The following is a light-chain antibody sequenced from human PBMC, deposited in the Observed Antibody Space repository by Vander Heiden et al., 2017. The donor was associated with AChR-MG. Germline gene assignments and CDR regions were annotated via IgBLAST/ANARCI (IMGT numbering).Light chain of an antibody. CDR1: QFVSSF. CDR2: DAS. CDR3: HQRSNWPIT. Sequence: EIVLTQSPATLSLSPGERATLSCRASQFVSSFLAWSQQKPGQAPRLLIYDASNRAAGIPARFSGSGSGTDFTLTISSLEPEDFAVYYCHQRSNWPITFGQGTRLEIK. J-gene: IGKJ5*01. V-gene: IGKV3-11*01.